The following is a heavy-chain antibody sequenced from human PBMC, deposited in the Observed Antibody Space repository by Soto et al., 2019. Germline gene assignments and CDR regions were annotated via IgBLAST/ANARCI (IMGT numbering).Heavy chain of an antibody. J-gene: IGHJ4*02. CDR1: EYTFTNYY. V-gene: IGHV1-46*01. CDR2: MNPSGTT. CDR3: ARGPRPRFDY. Sequence: SVKVSCKASEYTFTNYYIHWVRQAPGQGPEWMGTMNPSGTTSSAQKFQGRVTMTRDTSTSTVYMELSRLRSEDSAVYFCARGPRPRFDYWGQGTLVTGSS.